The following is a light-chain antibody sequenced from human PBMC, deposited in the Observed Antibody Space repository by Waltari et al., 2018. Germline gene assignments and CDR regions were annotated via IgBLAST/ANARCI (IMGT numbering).Light chain of an antibody. CDR2: NVS. J-gene: IGLJ3*02. CDR3: CSYVGSYTLL. Sequence: QSGLTQPRSVSGSPGQSVTITCTGTGSDVGGFRSVSWYQQSPGKAPKLILYNVSKRPSGAPDRFAGSKAGNTASLTISGLRAEDEADYHCCSYVGSYTLLFGGGTKLTVL. V-gene: IGLV2-11*01. CDR1: GSDVGGFRS.